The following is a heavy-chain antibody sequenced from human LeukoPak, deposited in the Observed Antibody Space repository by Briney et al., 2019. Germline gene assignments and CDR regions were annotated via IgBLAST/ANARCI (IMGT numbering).Heavy chain of an antibody. J-gene: IGHJ4*02. D-gene: IGHD6-13*01. CDR2: NYYNRST. Sequence: SETLSLTCTVSGGSISSYYWSWIRQPPGKGLEWIGYNYYNRSTNYNPSLRSRVTISVDTSKNQFSLKLSSVTAADTAVYYCARQLGISSWYDYWGQGALVTVSS. V-gene: IGHV4-59*08. CDR1: GGSISSYY. CDR3: ARQLGISSWYDY.